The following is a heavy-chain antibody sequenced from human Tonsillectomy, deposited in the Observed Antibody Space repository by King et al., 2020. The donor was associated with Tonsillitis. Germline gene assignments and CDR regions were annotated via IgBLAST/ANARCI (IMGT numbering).Heavy chain of an antibody. CDR3: AKEGWYGGERESSFDY. CDR2: IRYDGSNQ. CDR1: GFTFSNYG. Sequence: VQLVESGGGVVQPGGSLRLSCAASGFTFSNYGMHWVRQAPGKGLEWVAFIRYDGSNQYYADSVKGRFTISRDNSKNTLYLQMNSLRGEDTAVYYCAKEGWYGGERESSFDYWGQGTLVTVSS. J-gene: IGHJ4*02. D-gene: IGHD4-23*01. V-gene: IGHV3-30*02.